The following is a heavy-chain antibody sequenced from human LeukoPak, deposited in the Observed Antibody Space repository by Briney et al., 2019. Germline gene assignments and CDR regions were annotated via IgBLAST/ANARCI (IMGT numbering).Heavy chain of an antibody. D-gene: IGHD1-26*01. V-gene: IGHV4-38-2*01. J-gene: IGHJ3*01. Sequence: PSETLSLTCAISGYSISAGYFWGWIRQSPVKGLEWIGSVHHTGSDYYNPSLKSRVTIAIDTSKNHFSLNLTSVTAADTAVLFCARVIVTATHVPDAFDLWGQGILVTVSS. CDR2: VHHTGSD. CDR3: ARVIVTATHVPDAFDL. CDR1: GYSISAGYF.